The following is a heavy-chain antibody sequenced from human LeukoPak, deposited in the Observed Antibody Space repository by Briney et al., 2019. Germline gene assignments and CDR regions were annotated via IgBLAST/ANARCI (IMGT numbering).Heavy chain of an antibody. V-gene: IGHV3-7*01. CDR2: INQDGREK. D-gene: IGHD3-16*01. CDR1: GFTFITYW. CDR3: ARGGKLHPQSPY. J-gene: IGHJ4*02. Sequence: GGSLRLSCAASGFTFITYWMSWVRQAPGKGLEWVANINQDGREKYYVDSVKGRFTISRDNGKNSVYLQMNSLGAEDTGVYYCARGGKLHPQSPYWGQGTLVTLSS.